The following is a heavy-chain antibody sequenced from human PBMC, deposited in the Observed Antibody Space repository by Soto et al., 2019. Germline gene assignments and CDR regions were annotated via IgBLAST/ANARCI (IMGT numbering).Heavy chain of an antibody. V-gene: IGHV3-66*01. CDR1: GFTVSSNY. CDR3: ARGESRVLVATTLPDY. Sequence: GGSLRLSCAASGFTVSSNYMSWVRQAPGKGLEWVSVIYSGGSTYYADSVKGRFTISRDNSKNTLYLQMNSLRAEDTAVYYCARGESRVLVATTLPDYWGQGTLVTVSS. J-gene: IGHJ4*02. CDR2: IYSGGST. D-gene: IGHD5-12*01.